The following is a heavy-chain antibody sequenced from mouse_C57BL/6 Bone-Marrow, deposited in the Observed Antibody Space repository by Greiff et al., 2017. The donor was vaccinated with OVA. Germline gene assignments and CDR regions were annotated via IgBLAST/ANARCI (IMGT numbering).Heavy chain of an antibody. CDR2: ISYDGSN. V-gene: IGHV3-6*01. D-gene: IGHD1-1*01. CDR1: GYSITSGYY. J-gene: IGHJ2*01. CDR3: ARDRGYGSSYDY. Sequence: EVKLMESGPGLVKPSQSLSLTCSVTGYSITSGYYWNWIRQFPGNKLEWMGYISYDGSNNYNPSLKNRISITRDTSKNQFFLKLNSVTTEDTATYYCARDRGYGSSYDYWGQGTTLTVSS.